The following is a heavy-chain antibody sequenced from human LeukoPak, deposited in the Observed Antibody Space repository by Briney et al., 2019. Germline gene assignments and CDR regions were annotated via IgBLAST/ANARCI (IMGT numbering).Heavy chain of an antibody. V-gene: IGHV4-59*01. D-gene: IGHD4-17*01. CDR2: IYYSGST. J-gene: IGHJ6*02. Sequence: GSLRLSCAASGGSISSYYWSWIRQPPGKGLEWIGYIYYSGSTNYNPSLKSRVTISVDTSKNQFSLKLSSVTAADTAVYYCARDNTVTTASYGMDVWGQGTTVTVSS. CDR1: GGSISSYY. CDR3: ARDNTVTTASYGMDV.